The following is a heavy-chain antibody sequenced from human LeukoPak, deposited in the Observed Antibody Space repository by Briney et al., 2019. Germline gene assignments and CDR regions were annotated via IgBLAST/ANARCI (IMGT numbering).Heavy chain of an antibody. CDR1: GFTFSNYA. CDR2: ISYDGSNK. J-gene: IGHJ3*02. CDR3: AKLAFGGVIVDAFDI. D-gene: IGHD3-16*02. V-gene: IGHV3-30-3*01. Sequence: PGGSLRLSCAASGFTFSNYAMHWVRQAPGKGLEWVAVISYDGSNKYYADSVKGRFTISRDNSKNTLYLQMNSLRAEDTAVYYCAKLAFGGVIVDAFDIWGQGTMVTVSS.